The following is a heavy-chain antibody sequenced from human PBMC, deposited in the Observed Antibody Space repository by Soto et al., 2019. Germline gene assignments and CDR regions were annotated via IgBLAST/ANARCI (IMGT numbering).Heavy chain of an antibody. CDR1: GFTFSSDE. V-gene: IGHV3-48*03. CDR2: ISSSGSTI. D-gene: IGHD3-10*01. Sequence: GSLRLSCAASGFTFSSDEMNWVRQAPGKGLEWVSYISSSGSTIYYADSVKGRFTISRDNAKNSLYLQMNSLRAEDTAVYYCARAISQRPRRGGWFDPWGQGTLVTVSS. CDR3: ARAISQRPRRGGWFDP. J-gene: IGHJ5*02.